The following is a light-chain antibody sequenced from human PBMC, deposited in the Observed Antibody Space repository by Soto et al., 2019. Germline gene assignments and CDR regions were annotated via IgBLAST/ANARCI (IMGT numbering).Light chain of an antibody. CDR1: QGINNY. J-gene: IGKJ4*01. Sequence: DIQMTQSPSSLSASVGDRVTITCQASQGINNYLNWYQQKPGNAPKLLIFDTSDLETGVPSRFSGRGSATDFTFSNSSLQPEDVAAYYCQQYHTLPINFGGGTKVYIK. CDR3: QQYHTLPIN. V-gene: IGKV1-33*01. CDR2: DTS.